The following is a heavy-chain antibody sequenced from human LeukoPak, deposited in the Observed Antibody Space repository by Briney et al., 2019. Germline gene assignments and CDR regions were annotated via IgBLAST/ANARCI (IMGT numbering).Heavy chain of an antibody. CDR2: ITWNSGSI. CDR1: GLTFYDYA. D-gene: IGHD3-10*01. Sequence: GRSLGLSCAASGLTFYDYAMHWVRQAPGKGLEWVSGITWNSGSIAYADSVKGRFTISRDNAKNSLYLQVNSLRSEDTALYYCAAGAGITRYWGQGTLVTVSS. J-gene: IGHJ4*02. CDR3: AAGAGITRY. V-gene: IGHV3-9*01.